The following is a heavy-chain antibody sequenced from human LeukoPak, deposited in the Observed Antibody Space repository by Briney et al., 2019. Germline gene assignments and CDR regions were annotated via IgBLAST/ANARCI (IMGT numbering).Heavy chain of an antibody. CDR2: IFSNDEK. CDR3: ARITLGGYFDY. D-gene: IGHD3-16*01. V-gene: IGHV2-26*01. Sequence: SGPTLVNPTEPLTLTCTVSGFSLSNARVGVSWTRQPPGKALEWLAYIFSNDEKSYSTSLKSRLTISKDPSTSQVVLTMTNMDPVDTATYYCARITLGGYFDYWGQGTLVTVSS. CDR1: GFSLSNARVG. J-gene: IGHJ4*02.